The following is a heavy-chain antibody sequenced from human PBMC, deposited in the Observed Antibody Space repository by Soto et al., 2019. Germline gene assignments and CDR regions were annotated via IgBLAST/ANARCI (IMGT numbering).Heavy chain of an antibody. Sequence: GGSLRLSCAASGFTVSSNYMSWVRQVPGKGLQWDSFVYSGGSTYYADSVQARFTISRDKSTTTGYFQMTALRVEDTAVYYCVGSSSSYYLEYWGQGTRVTASS. J-gene: IGHJ4*02. D-gene: IGHD6-25*01. CDR1: GFTVSSNY. CDR3: VGSSSSYYLEY. V-gene: IGHV3-53*01. CDR2: VYSGGST.